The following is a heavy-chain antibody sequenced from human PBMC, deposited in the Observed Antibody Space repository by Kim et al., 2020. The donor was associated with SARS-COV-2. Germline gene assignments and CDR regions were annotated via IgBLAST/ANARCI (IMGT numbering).Heavy chain of an antibody. Sequence: GGSLRLSCAASGFTFRSYEMIWVRQAPGKGLEWDAYINDVGSTTHYADSVRGRFTISRDDAKDSLYLQMNSLRADDTAIYYCARGDATVYFYYGIDDWGQGTTVTGSS. CDR1: GFTFRSYE. J-gene: IGHJ6*02. CDR3: ARGDATVYFYYGIDD. D-gene: IGHD2-15*01. CDR2: INDVGSTT. V-gene: IGHV3-48*03.